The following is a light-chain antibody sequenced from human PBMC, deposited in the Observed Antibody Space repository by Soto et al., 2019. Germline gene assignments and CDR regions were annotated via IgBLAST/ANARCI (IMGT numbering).Light chain of an antibody. CDR1: QSVSSSY. CDR3: QQYGGSPLYT. J-gene: IGKJ2*01. Sequence: EIVLTQSPGTLSLSPGERATLSCRASQSVSSSYLVWYQQKPGQAPRLLIYGASSRATGIPDRFSGSGSGTDFHLTISRLEPEDFAVYYCQQYGGSPLYTFGQGTKLEIK. V-gene: IGKV3-20*01. CDR2: GAS.